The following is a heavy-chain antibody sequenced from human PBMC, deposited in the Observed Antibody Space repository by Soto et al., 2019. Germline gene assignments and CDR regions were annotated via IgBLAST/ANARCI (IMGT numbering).Heavy chain of an antibody. Sequence: EVQLLESGGGLVQPGGSLRLSCAASGFSFSSYAMVWVRQAPGKGLEWVSVISARGGSLYFADSVKGRFTMSRDNSKNELSLQMNILRAQDTAIYFFAKGSIEYTASVDNWGQGTLVLVSS. CDR2: ISARGGSL. CDR3: AKGSIEYTASVDN. D-gene: IGHD2-21*02. CDR1: GFSFSSYA. J-gene: IGHJ4*02. V-gene: IGHV3-23*01.